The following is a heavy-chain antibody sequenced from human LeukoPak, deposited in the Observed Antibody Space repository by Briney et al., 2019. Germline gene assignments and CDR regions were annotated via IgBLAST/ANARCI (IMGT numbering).Heavy chain of an antibody. CDR3: AKEGRSLQTY. J-gene: IGHJ4*02. V-gene: IGHV3-7*03. Sequence: GGSLRLSCAASGFTLSSYWMSWVRLAPGKGLEWVANIKEDGTETYYVDSVKGRFTISRDNAKNSLYLQMNSLRVEDTAVYYCAKEGRSLQTYWGQGTLVTVSS. CDR2: IKEDGTET. D-gene: IGHD5-24*01. CDR1: GFTLSSYW.